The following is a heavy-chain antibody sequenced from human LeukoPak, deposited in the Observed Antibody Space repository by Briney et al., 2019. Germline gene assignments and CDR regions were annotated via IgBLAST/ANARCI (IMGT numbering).Heavy chain of an antibody. Sequence: GASVKVSCKASGYTFISYGISWVRQAPGQGLEWMGWISAYNGNTNYAQKLQGRVTMTTDTSTSTAYMELRSLRSDDTAVYYCARDCSGGSCYLAAFDIWGQGTMVTVSS. V-gene: IGHV1-18*01. CDR2: ISAYNGNT. CDR1: GYTFISYG. CDR3: ARDCSGGSCYLAAFDI. J-gene: IGHJ3*02. D-gene: IGHD2-15*01.